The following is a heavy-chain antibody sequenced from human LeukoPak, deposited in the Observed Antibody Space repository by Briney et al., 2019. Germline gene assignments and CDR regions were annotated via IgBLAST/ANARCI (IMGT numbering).Heavy chain of an antibody. Sequence: ASVKVSCKASGYTFTSYGISWVRQAPGQGLEWMGWISTYNGNTNYAQKLQGRVTMTTDTSTSTAYMELRSLRSDDTAVYYCASYDCSGGSCYRGYGMDVWGQGTTVTVSS. J-gene: IGHJ6*02. D-gene: IGHD2-15*01. CDR1: GYTFTSYG. CDR2: ISTYNGNT. V-gene: IGHV1-18*01. CDR3: ASYDCSGGSCYRGYGMDV.